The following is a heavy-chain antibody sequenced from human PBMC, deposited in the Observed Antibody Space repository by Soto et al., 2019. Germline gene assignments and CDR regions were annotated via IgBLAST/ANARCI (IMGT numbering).Heavy chain of an antibody. CDR2: TWNDGSHK. V-gene: IGHV3-33*01. CDR1: GFTYSTYG. Sequence: QVQLVESGGGVVQPGRSLRLSCVASGFTYSTYGMHWVRQDPGTGLEWVAITWNDGSHKYNADPVKDRFTISRDNFKNTLYLQINSLRDEDSAVYYCTTELNDMQAFDIWGQGTMVTVSS. D-gene: IGHD1-1*01. CDR3: TTELNDMQAFDI. J-gene: IGHJ3*02.